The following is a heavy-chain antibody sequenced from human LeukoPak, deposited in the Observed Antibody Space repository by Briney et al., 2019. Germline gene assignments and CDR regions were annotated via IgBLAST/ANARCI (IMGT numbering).Heavy chain of an antibody. D-gene: IGHD5-24*01. J-gene: IGHJ4*02. V-gene: IGHV3-21*01. CDR1: GFTFSSYS. CDR2: ISSSSSYI. Sequence: PGGSLRLSCAASGFTFSSYSMNWVRQAPGKGLEWVSSISSSSSYIYYADSVKGRFTISRDNAKNSLYLQMNSLRAEDTAVYYCARDGLGMATITSFDYWGQGTLVTVSS. CDR3: ARDGLGMATITSFDY.